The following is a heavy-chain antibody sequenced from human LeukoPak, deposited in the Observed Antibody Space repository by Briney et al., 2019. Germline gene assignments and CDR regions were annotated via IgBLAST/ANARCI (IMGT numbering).Heavy chain of an antibody. D-gene: IGHD3-9*01. CDR3: AKDNYDILTGYSNYYYMDV. CDR2: ISSSGSTI. J-gene: IGHJ6*03. V-gene: IGHV3-11*04. Sequence: GGSLRLSCAASGFTFSDYYMSWIRQAPGKGLEWVSYISSSGSTIYYADSVKGRFTISRDNSKNTLYLQMNSLRAEDTAVYYCAKDNYDILTGYSNYYYMDVWGKGTTVTISS. CDR1: GFTFSDYY.